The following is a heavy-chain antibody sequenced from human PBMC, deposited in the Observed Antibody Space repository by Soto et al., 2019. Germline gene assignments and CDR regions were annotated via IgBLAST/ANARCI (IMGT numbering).Heavy chain of an antibody. V-gene: IGHV3-7*05. J-gene: IGHJ6*04. CDR3: VRSVTRESV. CDR1: GFTFSNYW. CDR2: IKQDGSVR. D-gene: IGHD2-2*01. Sequence: EVQVVESGGGLVQPGGSLRLSCAASGFTFSNYWRNWVRQAPGKGLEWVADIKQDGSVRSYVDSVKGRFTISRDNAKNSLYLQMDSLRAEDTAVYYCVRSVTRESVWGKGATVTVSS.